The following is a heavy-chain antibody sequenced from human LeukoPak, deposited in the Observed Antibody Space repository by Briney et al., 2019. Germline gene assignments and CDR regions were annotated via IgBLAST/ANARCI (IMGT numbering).Heavy chain of an antibody. CDR2: IWYDGSNK. CDR3: AKAWSGYSSRSPTGY. D-gene: IGHD6-13*01. CDR1: GFTFSSYG. V-gene: IGHV3-33*06. J-gene: IGHJ4*02. Sequence: PGGSLRLSCAASGFTFSSYGMHWVRQAPGKGLEWVAVIWYDGSNKYYADSVKGRFTISRDNSKNTLYLQMNSLRAEDTAVYYCAKAWSGYSSRSPTGYWGQGTLVTASS.